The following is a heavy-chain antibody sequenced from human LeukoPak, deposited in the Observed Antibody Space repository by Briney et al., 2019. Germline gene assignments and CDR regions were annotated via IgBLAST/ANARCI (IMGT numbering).Heavy chain of an antibody. CDR3: AKGRSRAAGKYYFDY. V-gene: IGHV3-23*01. Sequence: GGSLRLSCEASGFTFNNYVMTWVRQAPGKGLEWVSAISGSGGSTYYADSVKGRFTISRDNSKNTLYLQMNSLRAEDTAVYYCAKGRSRAAGKYYFDYWGQGTLVTVSS. D-gene: IGHD6-13*01. CDR2: ISGSGGST. CDR1: GFTFNNYV. J-gene: IGHJ4*02.